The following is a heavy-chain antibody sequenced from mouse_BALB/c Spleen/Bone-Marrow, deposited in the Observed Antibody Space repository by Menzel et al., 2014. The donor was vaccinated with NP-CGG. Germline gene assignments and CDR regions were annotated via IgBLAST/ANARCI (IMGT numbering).Heavy chain of an antibody. V-gene: IGHV1-54*03. J-gene: IGHJ4*01. D-gene: IGHD1-2*01. CDR1: GYAFTYYL. CDR2: INPGSGGT. CDR3: ARSYYGHTNYYAMDY. Sequence: QVQLQQPGAELVRSGTSVKVSCKASGYAFTYYLIEWVKQRPGQGLEWIGVINPGSGGTNFNEKFKGKATLTVDKSSSTAYMQLSSLTSDDSAVYFCARSYYGHTNYYAMDYWGQGTSVTVSS.